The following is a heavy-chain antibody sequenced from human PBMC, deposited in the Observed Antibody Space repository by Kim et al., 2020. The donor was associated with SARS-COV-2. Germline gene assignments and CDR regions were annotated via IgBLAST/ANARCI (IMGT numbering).Heavy chain of an antibody. CDR1: GITFSTYV. V-gene: IGHV3-23*01. CDR3: AKDLPLTTMFGMDLQGGGDY. D-gene: IGHD3-3*01. J-gene: IGHJ4*02. Sequence: GGSLRLSCAASGITFSTYVMSWVRQAPGKGLEWVSAISGNGGSTYYADSVKGRFTISRDNSKNTLFLQMNSLRAEDTAVYYCAKDLPLTTMFGMDLQGGGDYWGQGTLVTVSS. CDR2: ISGNGGST.